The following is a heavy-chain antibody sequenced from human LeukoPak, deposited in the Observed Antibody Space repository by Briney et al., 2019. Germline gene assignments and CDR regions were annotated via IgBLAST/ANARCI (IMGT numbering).Heavy chain of an antibody. J-gene: IGHJ5*01. D-gene: IGHD6-19*01. CDR1: GFTFDDYG. CDR3: AKVDGYNSGWYDS. Sequence: GGSLRLSCAASGFTFDDYGMHWVRPPPGKGLEWVSGISWNSGNIGYADSVKGRFTISRDNAKNSLYLQMDILKPEDTAFYYCAKVDGYNSGWYDSWGQGTLVTVSS. V-gene: IGHV3-9*01. CDR2: ISWNSGNI.